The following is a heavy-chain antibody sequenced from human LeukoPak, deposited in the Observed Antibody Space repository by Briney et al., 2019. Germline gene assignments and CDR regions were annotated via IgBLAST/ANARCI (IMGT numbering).Heavy chain of an antibody. J-gene: IGHJ4*02. CDR2: IYYSGST. D-gene: IGHD3-16*01. Sequence: TLSLTCTASGGSISSGGYYWSWIRQHPGKGLEWIGYIYYSGSTYYNPSLKSRVTISVDTSKNQFSLKMGSVTAAGTAVTYCARGAHDRPGLFAYWGQGTLVTVSS. CDR1: GGSISSGGYY. CDR3: ARGAHDRPGLFAY. V-gene: IGHV4-31*03.